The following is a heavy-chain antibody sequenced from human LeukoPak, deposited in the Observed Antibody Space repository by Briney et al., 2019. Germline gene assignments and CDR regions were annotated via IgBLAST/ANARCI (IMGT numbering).Heavy chain of an antibody. CDR1: GFTFSSYG. V-gene: IGHV3-23*01. CDR3: AKDVDSSGYSYFDY. D-gene: IGHD3-22*01. CDR2: ISGSGGST. J-gene: IGHJ4*02. Sequence: PGGSLRLSCAASGFTFSSYGMSWVRQAPGKGLEWVSAISGSGGSTYCADSVKGRFTISRDNSKNTLYLQMNSLRAEDTAVYYCAKDVDSSGYSYFDYWGQGTLVTVSS.